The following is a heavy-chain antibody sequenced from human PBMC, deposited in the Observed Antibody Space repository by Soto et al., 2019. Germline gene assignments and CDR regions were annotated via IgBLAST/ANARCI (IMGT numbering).Heavy chain of an antibody. D-gene: IGHD3-3*01. J-gene: IGHJ4*02. CDR2: ISYDGSNK. CDR1: GFTFSSYG. CDR3: AKRPEGLLYRYIGPLDY. V-gene: IGHV3-30*18. Sequence: TGGSLRLSCAASGFTFSSYGMYWVRQAPGKGLEWVAVISYDGSNKYYADSVKGRFTISRDNSKNTLYLQMNSLSAEDTAVYYCAKRPEGLLYRYIGPLDYWGQGTLVTVSS.